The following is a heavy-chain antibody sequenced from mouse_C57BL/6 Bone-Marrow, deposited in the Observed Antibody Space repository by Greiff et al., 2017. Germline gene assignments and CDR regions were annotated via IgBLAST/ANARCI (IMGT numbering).Heavy chain of an antibody. D-gene: IGHD1-1*01. V-gene: IGHV1-50*01. CDR3: ARGHYYGSRNWYFDV. J-gene: IGHJ1*03. CDR1: GYTFTSYW. Sequence: QVQLQQPGAELVKPGASVKLSCKASGYTFTSYWMQWVKQRPGQGLEWIGEIDPSDSYTTYNQKFKGKATLTVDTSSSTAYMQLSSLTSEDSAVYYCARGHYYGSRNWYFDVWGTGTTVTVSS. CDR2: IDPSDSYT.